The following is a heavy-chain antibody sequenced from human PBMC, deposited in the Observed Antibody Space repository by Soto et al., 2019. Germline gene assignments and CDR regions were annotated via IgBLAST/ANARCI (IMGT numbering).Heavy chain of an antibody. CDR2: ISYNGNKK. CDR1: GFAFSTSV. D-gene: IGHD3-22*01. J-gene: IGHJ4*02. CDR3: AREQFEDGRGHYDH. Sequence: QVRLVESGGGVVQPGGSLRLSCAASGFAFSTSVIHWVRQAPGKGLEWMAHISYNGNKKHYADSVKGRFTVSRDISESTLYLQMNSLRAEDTAVYYCAREQFEDGRGHYDHWGQGTLVSVSS. V-gene: IGHV3-30*03.